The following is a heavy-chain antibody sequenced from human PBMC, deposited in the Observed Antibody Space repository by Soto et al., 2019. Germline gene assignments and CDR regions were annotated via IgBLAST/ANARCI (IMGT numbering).Heavy chain of an antibody. CDR2: IYHSGGT. Sequence: QLQMQESGSGLVKPSQTLSLICAVSGDSISSGGFPWSWIRQPPGKGLEWIGHIYHSGGTYYNPSLKSRVTMSVDRSKNQFSLKLSSVTAADTAVFYCVRGYYFDYWGQGTLVTVSS. CDR1: GDSISSGGFP. CDR3: VRGYYFDY. J-gene: IGHJ4*02. V-gene: IGHV4-30-2*01.